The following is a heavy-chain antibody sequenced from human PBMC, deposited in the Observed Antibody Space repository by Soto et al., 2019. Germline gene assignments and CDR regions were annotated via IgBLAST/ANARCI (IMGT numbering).Heavy chain of an antibody. CDR3: ARDALGIVVVVAGPGYYYYYGMDV. J-gene: IGHJ6*02. D-gene: IGHD2-15*01. V-gene: IGHV1-46*01. CDR2: INPSGGST. Sequence: QVQLVQSGAEVKKPGASVKVSCKASGYTFTSYYMHWVRQAPGQGLEWMGIINPSGGSTSYAQKFQGSVTMTMDTSTSTVYMERSSLRSEDTAVYYCARDALGIVVVVAGPGYYYYYGMDVWGQGTTVTVSS. CDR1: GYTFTSYY.